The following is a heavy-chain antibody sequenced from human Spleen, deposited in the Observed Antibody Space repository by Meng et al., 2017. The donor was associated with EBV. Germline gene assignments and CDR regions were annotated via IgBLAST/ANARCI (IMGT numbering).Heavy chain of an antibody. CDR3: ARSIGFGINSGGFDY. V-gene: IGHV4-39*07. D-gene: IGHD4-23*01. Sequence: HLQMEESGPGLVRPSEPMFLPCTVSGASNSSGSYYWGWIRQPPGKGLEWIGSIYYSGSTSLRSRLTISVDTSKNQFSLSLSSVTAADTAVYYCARSIGFGINSGGFDYWGQGNLVTVSS. J-gene: IGHJ4*02. CDR1: GASNSSGSYY. CDR2: IYYSGST.